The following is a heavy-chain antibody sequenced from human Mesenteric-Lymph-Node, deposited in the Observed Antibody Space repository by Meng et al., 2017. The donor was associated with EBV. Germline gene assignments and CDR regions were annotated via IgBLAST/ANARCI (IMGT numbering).Heavy chain of an antibody. J-gene: IGHJ4*01. Sequence: QVKLVQSGPEVKTPGASVKVPCSGYSLTDPSMHWLRHAPGKGLEWMGGYDYENGEIVYAQNFQGRVIMTEDTATDTAYMELSSLTSADTATYYCATGGGGAHDYWGHGTLVTVSS. CDR2: YDYENGEI. V-gene: IGHV1-24*01. CDR1: GYSLTDPS. D-gene: IGHD3-16*01. CDR3: ATGGGGAHDY.